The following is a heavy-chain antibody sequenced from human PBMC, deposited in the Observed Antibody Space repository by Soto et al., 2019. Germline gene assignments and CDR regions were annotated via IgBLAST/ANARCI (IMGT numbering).Heavy chain of an antibody. CDR2: IIPIFGTA. CDR1: GGTFSSYA. J-gene: IGHJ3*02. Sequence: GASVKVSCKASGGTFSSYAISWVRQAPGQGLEWMGGIIPIFGTANYAQKFQGRVTITADKSTRTAYMELSSLRSEDTAVYYCARLIMITFGRLTGGAFDISGQATMFTVSS. CDR3: ARLIMITFGRLTGGAFDI. V-gene: IGHV1-69*06. D-gene: IGHD3-16*01.